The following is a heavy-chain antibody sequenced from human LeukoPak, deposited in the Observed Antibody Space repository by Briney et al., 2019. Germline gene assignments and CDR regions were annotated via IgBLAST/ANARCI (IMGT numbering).Heavy chain of an antibody. Sequence: LGGSLRLSCAASGFTFSSYGMHWVRQAPGKGLEWVAFIRYDGSNKYYADSVKGRFTISRDNSKNTLYLQMNSLRAEDTAVYYCAKERDTAMVTIDYWGQGTLVTVSS. CDR2: IRYDGSNK. CDR3: AKERDTAMVTIDY. D-gene: IGHD5-18*01. V-gene: IGHV3-30*02. J-gene: IGHJ4*02. CDR1: GFTFSSYG.